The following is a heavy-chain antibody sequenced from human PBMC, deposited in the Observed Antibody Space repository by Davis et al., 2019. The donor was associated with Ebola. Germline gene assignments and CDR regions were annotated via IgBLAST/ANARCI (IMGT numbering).Heavy chain of an antibody. CDR1: GFTFSDHY. CDR2: ISNSAHTI. V-gene: IGHV3-11*04. CDR3: ARENYYGMEV. J-gene: IGHJ6*02. Sequence: GESLKISCAASGFTFSDHYMSWIRQAPGKGLEYISYISNSAHTIYYADSVKGRFTISRDNAKNSLYLQMNSLRAEDTAVYYCARENYYGMEVWGQGTTVTVSS.